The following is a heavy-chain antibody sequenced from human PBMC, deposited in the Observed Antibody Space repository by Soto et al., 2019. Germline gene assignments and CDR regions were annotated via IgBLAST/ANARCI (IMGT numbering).Heavy chain of an antibody. Sequence: QVQLVQSGAEVKKPGSSVKVSCKASGGTFSSYTISWVRQAPGQGLEWMGRIIPILGIANYAQKFQGRVIRFLGITNYAQKGQGRDTITADKSTSTAYMEVRSLRSEDTGVYYCARDSYDILTVSNWFDPWGQGTLVTVSS. J-gene: IGHJ5*02. V-gene: IGHV1-69*08. CDR3: ARDSYDILTVSNWFDP. CDR2: IIPILGIA. D-gene: IGHD3-9*01. CDR1: GGTFSSYT.